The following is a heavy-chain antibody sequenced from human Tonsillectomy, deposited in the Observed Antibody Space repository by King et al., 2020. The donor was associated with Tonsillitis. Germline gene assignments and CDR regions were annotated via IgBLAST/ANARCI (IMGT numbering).Heavy chain of an antibody. Sequence: VQRVESGGGVVQPGRSLRLSCAASGFTFSNYGMHWVRQAPGKGLEWVAFTWYDGSNKFYADSVRGRFTTSRDNSKKTLFLQMNSLRSEDTALYYCARDWPYGFAPVGAFYIWGQGTVVIVSS. CDR2: TWYDGSNK. CDR1: GFTFSNYG. V-gene: IGHV3-33*08. CDR3: ARDWPYGFAPVGAFYI. J-gene: IGHJ3*02. D-gene: IGHD5-24*01.